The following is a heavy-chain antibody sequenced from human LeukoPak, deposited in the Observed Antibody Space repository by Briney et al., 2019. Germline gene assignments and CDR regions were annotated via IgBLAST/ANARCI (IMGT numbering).Heavy chain of an antibody. Sequence: SETLSLTCAVYGGSFSGYYWSWIRQPPGKGLEWIGYIYYSGSTNYNPSLKSRVTISVDTSKNQFSLKLSSVTAADTAVYYCARGRGGNVYWGQGTLVTVSS. J-gene: IGHJ4*02. D-gene: IGHD4-23*01. V-gene: IGHV4-59*01. CDR1: GGSFSGYY. CDR3: ARGRGGNVY. CDR2: IYYSGST.